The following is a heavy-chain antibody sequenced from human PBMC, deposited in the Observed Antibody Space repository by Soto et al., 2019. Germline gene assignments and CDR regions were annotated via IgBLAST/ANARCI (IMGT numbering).Heavy chain of an antibody. J-gene: IGHJ3*02. V-gene: IGHV2-5*01. CDR2: IYWTDDK. CDR1: GFSLNTSGVG. D-gene: IGHD4-17*01. Sequence: QITLKESGPTLVKPTQTLTLTCTFSGFSLNTSGVGVGWVRQPPGRALEWLAVIYWTDDKRYSPSLKSRLSITKDTSKNPVVLTMTNMDPMDTAIFFCAHNLPVTTSALDIWGQGTMVTVSS. CDR3: AHNLPVTTSALDI.